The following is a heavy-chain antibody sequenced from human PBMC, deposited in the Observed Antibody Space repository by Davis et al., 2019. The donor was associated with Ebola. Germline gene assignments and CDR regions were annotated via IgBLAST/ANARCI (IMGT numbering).Heavy chain of an antibody. D-gene: IGHD3-9*01. J-gene: IGHJ6*02. CDR3: ARGTYYDILTGYRENYYYGMDV. CDR1: GYTFTSYD. CDR2: MNPNSGNT. V-gene: IGHV1-8*01. Sequence: AASVKVSCKASGYTFTSYDINWVRQATGQGLEWMGWMNPNSGNTGYAQKFQGRVTMTTDTSTSTAYMELRSLRSDDTAVYYCARGTYYDILTGYRENYYYGMDVWGQGTTVTVSS.